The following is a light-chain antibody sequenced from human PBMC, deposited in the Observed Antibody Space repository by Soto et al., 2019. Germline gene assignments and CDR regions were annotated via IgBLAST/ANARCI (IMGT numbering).Light chain of an antibody. CDR1: QSISSW. CDR2: DAS. V-gene: IGKV1-5*01. J-gene: IGKJ1*01. Sequence: DIQMTQSPSTLSASVVDRFTSTFLASQSISSWLAWHQQKPGKAPKLLIYDASSLHSGVPSRFTGSGFGTEFTLTISSLQPEDFATYYCQQYHRYSRTFGQGTKVDIK. CDR3: QQYHRYSRT.